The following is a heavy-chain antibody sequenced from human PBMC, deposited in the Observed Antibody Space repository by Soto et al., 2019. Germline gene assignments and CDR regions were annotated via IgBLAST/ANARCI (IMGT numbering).Heavy chain of an antibody. J-gene: IGHJ4*01. CDR3: AKDRSSGTSFDS. D-gene: IGHD3-22*01. CDR1: GFTFDDYA. CDR2: ITGSGSGT. Sequence: CAASGFTFDDYAMSWVRQAPGKGLEWVSEITGSGSGTYYTDSVKGRFTISRDNSKNTLYLQMNSLRVEDTAVYYCAKDRSSGTSFDSWGQGTLVTV. V-gene: IGHV3-23*01.